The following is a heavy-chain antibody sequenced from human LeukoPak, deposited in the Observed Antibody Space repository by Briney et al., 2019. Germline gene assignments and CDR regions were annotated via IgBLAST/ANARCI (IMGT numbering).Heavy chain of an antibody. V-gene: IGHV3-30*02. J-gene: IGHJ4*02. CDR2: IRYDGSNK. CDR1: GFTFSSYG. Sequence: GGSLRLSCAASGFTFSSYGMHWVRQAPGKGLEWVAFIRYDGSNKYYADSVKGRFTISRDNSKNTLYLQMNSLRAEDTAVYYCARTPGYSRSYRYWGQGTLVTVSS. CDR3: ARTPGYSRSYRY. D-gene: IGHD6-6*01.